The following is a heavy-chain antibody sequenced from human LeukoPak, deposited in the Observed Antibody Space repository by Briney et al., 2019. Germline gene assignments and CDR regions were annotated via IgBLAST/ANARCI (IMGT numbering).Heavy chain of an antibody. CDR3: ARAIMITFGGVIVYYWFDP. CDR2: INPNSGGT. J-gene: IGHJ5*02. V-gene: IGHV1-2*02. D-gene: IGHD3-16*02. CDR1: GYTFTGYY. Sequence: ASVKVSCKASGYTFTGYYMHWVRQAPGQGLEWMGWINPNSGGTNYAQKFQGRVTMTRDTSISTAYMELSRLRSDDTAVYYCARAIMITFGGVIVYYWFDPRGQGTLVTVSS.